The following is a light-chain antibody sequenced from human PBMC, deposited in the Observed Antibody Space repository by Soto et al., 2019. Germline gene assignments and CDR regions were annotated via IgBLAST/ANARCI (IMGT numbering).Light chain of an antibody. CDR3: QQYGSSPPYT. CDR2: DAS. Sequence: EIVLTQSPGILSLSPGERATLSCRASQSVSRTSLAWYQQKPGLAPRLVIYDASSRATGILDRFSGSGSGTDFTLTISRLEPEDFAVYYCQQYGSSPPYTFGQGTKLEI. CDR1: QSVSRTS. V-gene: IGKV3-20*01. J-gene: IGKJ2*01.